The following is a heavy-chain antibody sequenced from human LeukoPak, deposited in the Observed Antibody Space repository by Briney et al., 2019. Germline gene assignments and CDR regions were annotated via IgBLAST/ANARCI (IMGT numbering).Heavy chain of an antibody. CDR2: ISSSGITI. J-gene: IGHJ4*02. CDR3: AKDHDPIVVVPAAENFDY. V-gene: IGHV3-11*01. Sequence: PGGSLRLSCAASGFIFSDYYMSWIRQAPGKGLEWVSYISSSGITIYYADSVKGRFTISRDNAKNSLYLQMNSLRAEDTAVYYCAKDHDPIVVVPAAENFDYWGQGTLVTVSS. CDR1: GFIFSDYY. D-gene: IGHD2-2*01.